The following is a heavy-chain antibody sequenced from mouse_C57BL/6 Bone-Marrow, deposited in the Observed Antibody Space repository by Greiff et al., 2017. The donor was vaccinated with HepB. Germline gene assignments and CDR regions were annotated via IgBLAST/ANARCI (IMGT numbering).Heavy chain of an antibody. CDR2: IWRGGST. Sequence: VQLQESGPGLVQPSQSLSITCTVSGFSLTSYGVHWVRQSPGKGLEWLGVIWRGGSTDYNAAFMSRLSITKDNSKSQVFFKMNSLQADDTAIYYCAKKGLGMRGAMDYWGQGTSVTVSS. D-gene: IGHD2-10*02. CDR3: AKKGLGMRGAMDY. V-gene: IGHV2-5*01. CDR1: GFSLTSYG. J-gene: IGHJ4*01.